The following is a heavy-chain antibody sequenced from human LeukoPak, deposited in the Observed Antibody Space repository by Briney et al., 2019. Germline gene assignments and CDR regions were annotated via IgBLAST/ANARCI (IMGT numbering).Heavy chain of an antibody. V-gene: IGHV1-2*02. J-gene: IGHJ5*02. CDR3: ARGFIGYPDANYLFDP. Sequence: SVTVSCKASGYTFTRYYMQWVRQAPRQGLEWMGWINPNSGGTNYAQKFQGRVTITRDTSISTAYMELSRLRSDDTAVYYCARGFIGYPDANYLFDPWGQGTLVTVSS. CDR2: INPNSGGT. D-gene: IGHD4/OR15-4a*01. CDR1: GYTFTRYY.